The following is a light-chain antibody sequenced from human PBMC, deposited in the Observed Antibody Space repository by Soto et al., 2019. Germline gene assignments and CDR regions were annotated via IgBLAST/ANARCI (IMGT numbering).Light chain of an antibody. Sequence: PGERATLSCRASQSVSSNLAWYQQKPGQAPRLLIYGASTRATGVPARFSGRGSGTEFTLTISSLQPDDFATYYCQQYSTYPLTFGGGTKVDIK. CDR1: QSVSSN. V-gene: IGKV3-15*01. J-gene: IGKJ4*01. CDR3: QQYSTYPLT. CDR2: GAS.